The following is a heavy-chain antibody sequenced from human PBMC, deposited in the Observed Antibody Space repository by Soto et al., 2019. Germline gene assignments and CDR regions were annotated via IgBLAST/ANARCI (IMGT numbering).Heavy chain of an antibody. CDR1: GFTFSTYA. J-gene: IGHJ3*02. CDR3: AHPRGYGVFDAYDI. V-gene: IGHV3-23*04. CDR2: ISGSGAEI. Sequence: EVQLVESGGGLVQPGRSLRLSCAASGFTFSTYAMSWVRQAPGKGLEWVSAISGSGAEIYYSDSVRGRFAISRDNSIDTLFLQMSHLKTEDTAVYYCAHPRGYGVFDAYDIWGQGTMVTVS. D-gene: IGHD4-17*01.